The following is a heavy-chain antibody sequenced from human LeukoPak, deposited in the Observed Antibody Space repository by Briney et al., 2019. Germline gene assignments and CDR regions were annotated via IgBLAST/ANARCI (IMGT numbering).Heavy chain of an antibody. CDR1: GFTFSSYG. V-gene: IGHV3-30*18. CDR2: ISYDGSNK. CDR3: AKDGDGSGSYYVPFDY. Sequence: GGSLRLSCAASGFTFSSYGMHWVRQAPGKGLEWVAVISYDGSNKYYADSVKGRFTISRDNSKNTLYLQMNSLRAEDTAVYYCAKDGDGSGSYYVPFDYWGQGTLVTVSS. D-gene: IGHD3-10*01. J-gene: IGHJ4*02.